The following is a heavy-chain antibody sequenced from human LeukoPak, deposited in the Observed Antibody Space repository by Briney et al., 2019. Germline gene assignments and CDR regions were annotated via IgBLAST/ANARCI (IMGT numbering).Heavy chain of an antibody. Sequence: AGGSLRLSCAASGFTVSSNYMSWVRQAPGKGLEWVSVIYSGGSTYYADSVKGRSTISRDNSKNALYLQMNSLRAEDTAVYYCARDGYDILTGYYSGYWGQGTLVTVSS. CDR3: ARDGYDILTGYYSGY. CDR1: GFTVSSNY. D-gene: IGHD3-9*01. V-gene: IGHV3-66*01. CDR2: IYSGGST. J-gene: IGHJ4*02.